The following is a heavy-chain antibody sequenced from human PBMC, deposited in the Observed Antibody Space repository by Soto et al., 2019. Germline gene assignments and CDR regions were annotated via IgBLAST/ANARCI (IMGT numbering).Heavy chain of an antibody. CDR1: GGSISSSSYY. J-gene: IGHJ4*02. V-gene: IGHV4-39*01. Sequence: QLQLQESGPGLVKPSETLSLTCTVSGGSISSSSYYWGWIRQPPGKGLEWIGSIYYSGSTYYNPSLKSRVTISVDTSKNQFSLKLSSVTAADTAVYYCVRVVVVAATPSNFDYWGQGTLVTVSS. D-gene: IGHD2-15*01. CDR3: VRVVVVAATPSNFDY. CDR2: IYYSGST.